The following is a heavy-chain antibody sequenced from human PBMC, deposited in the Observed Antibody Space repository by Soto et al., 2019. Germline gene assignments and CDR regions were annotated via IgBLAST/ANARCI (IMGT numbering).Heavy chain of an antibody. CDR2: IRPSGGST. CDR3: ARDIPYCGGVCHDAFDI. Sequence: ASVKVSCKASGYTFTSYYIHWVRQAPGQGLERKGIIRPSGGSTTYAQKFQGRVTMTRDTSTSTVYMELSSLRSEDTAVYYCARDIPYCGGVCHDAFDIWGQGTMVTVSS. CDR1: GYTFTSYY. V-gene: IGHV1-46*01. D-gene: IGHD2-21*02. J-gene: IGHJ3*02.